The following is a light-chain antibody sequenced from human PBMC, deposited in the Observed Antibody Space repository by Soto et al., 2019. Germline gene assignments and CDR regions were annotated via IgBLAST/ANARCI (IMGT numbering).Light chain of an antibody. J-gene: IGKJ2*02. CDR3: QHDDSVPCT. V-gene: IGKV1-33*01. CDR1: QDIKNY. Sequence: DIQLTQSPSSVSASVGDRVTITCQASQDIKNYLIWYQQKPGKAPNLLIYDASTLGTGVSSRFSGSGSVTDFSFTITNLQPEDIATDFCQHDDSVPCTFGQGTRLEIK. CDR2: DAS.